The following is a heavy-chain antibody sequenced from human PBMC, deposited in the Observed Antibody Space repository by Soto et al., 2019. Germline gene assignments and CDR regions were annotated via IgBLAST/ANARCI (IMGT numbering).Heavy chain of an antibody. CDR1: GFTFSTYW. J-gene: IGHJ3*02. CDR3: ARGDYYDSSGPFSDAFAI. D-gene: IGHD3-22*01. V-gene: IGHV3-7*04. Sequence: EVQLVESGGGLVQPGGSLRLSCAASGFTFSTYWMSWVRQAPGKGLEWVANIKPDGSQKWYVDSVKGRFTISRDNAKNSXSLQMNSLRAEYKAVYYCARGDYYDSSGPFSDAFAIWGQGTMVTVSS. CDR2: IKPDGSQK.